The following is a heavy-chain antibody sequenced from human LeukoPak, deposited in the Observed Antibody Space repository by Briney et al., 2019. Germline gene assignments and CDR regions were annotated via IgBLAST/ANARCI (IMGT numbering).Heavy chain of an antibody. V-gene: IGHV3-74*03. CDR3: AKGGLRVTDY. CDR1: GFICRNYW. Sequence: GGSLRLSCAASGFICRNYWTHWVRQAPEKVPVGAARVNNEGSSTTYADSVKGRFTISRDNAKNTLYLQMNSLRAEDTAVYYCAKGGLRVTDYWGQGTLVTVSS. D-gene: IGHD5/OR15-5a*01. J-gene: IGHJ4*02. CDR2: VNNEGSST.